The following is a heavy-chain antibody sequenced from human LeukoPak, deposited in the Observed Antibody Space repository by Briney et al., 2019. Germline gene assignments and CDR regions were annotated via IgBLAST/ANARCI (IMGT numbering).Heavy chain of an antibody. CDR3: ARLSTPYDIRVLQH. CDR2: IYPGDSDT. Sequence: GESLKISCKGSGYSFSNYWVAWVRQMPGKVLEWMGIIYPGDSDTRYSPSFQGQVTISADKSISTAYLQWSSLKASDTAMYYCARLSTPYDIRVLQHWGQGTLVTVSS. V-gene: IGHV5-51*01. D-gene: IGHD3-9*01. J-gene: IGHJ4*02. CDR1: GYSFSNYW.